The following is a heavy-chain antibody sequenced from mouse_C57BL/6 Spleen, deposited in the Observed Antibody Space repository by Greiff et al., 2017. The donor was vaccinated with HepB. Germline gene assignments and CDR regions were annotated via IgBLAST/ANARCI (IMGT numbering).Heavy chain of an antibody. V-gene: IGHV1-80*01. Sequence: VQLQQSGAELVKPGASVKISCKASGYAFSSYWMNWVKQRPGKGLEWIGQIYPGDGDTNYNGKFKGKATLTADESSSTAYMQLSSLTSEDSAVYFCARSGDGYSFAYWGQGTLVTVSA. J-gene: IGHJ3*01. CDR1: GYAFSSYW. D-gene: IGHD2-3*01. CDR3: ARSGDGYSFAY. CDR2: IYPGDGDT.